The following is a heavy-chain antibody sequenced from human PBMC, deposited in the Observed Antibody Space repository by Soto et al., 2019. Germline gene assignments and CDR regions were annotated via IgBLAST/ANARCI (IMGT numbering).Heavy chain of an antibody. Sequence: ASVKVSCKASGYTFTGYYMHWVRQAPGQGLEWMGWINPNSGGTNYAQKFQGRVTMTRDTSISTAYMELSRLRSDDTAVYYCARSSLPTIVGAIDYWGQGTLVTSPQ. CDR2: INPNSGGT. CDR1: GYTFTGYY. D-gene: IGHD1-26*01. V-gene: IGHV1-2*02. CDR3: ARSSLPTIVGAIDY. J-gene: IGHJ4*02.